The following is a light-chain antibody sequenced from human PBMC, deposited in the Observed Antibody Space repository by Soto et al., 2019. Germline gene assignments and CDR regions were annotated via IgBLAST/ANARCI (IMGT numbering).Light chain of an antibody. CDR3: SSYTSSSTVV. CDR1: SSDVGGYNY. J-gene: IGLJ3*02. CDR2: EVS. V-gene: IGLV2-14*01. Sequence: QSALTQPASVSGSPGQSITISCTGTSSDVGGYNYVSWYQQYPGKAPKLMIYEVSNRPSGVSNRFSGSKSGYTASLTISGLRAEDEADYYCSSYTSSSTVVFGGGTQLTVL.